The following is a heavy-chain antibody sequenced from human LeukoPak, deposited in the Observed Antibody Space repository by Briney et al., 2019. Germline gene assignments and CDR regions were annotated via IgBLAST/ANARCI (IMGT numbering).Heavy chain of an antibody. CDR1: GYTFTGYY. V-gene: IGHV1-2*02. CDR2: INPNSGGT. Sequence: ASVKVSCKASGYTFTGYYMHWVRQAPGQGLEWMGWINPNSGGTNYAQKFQGRVTMTRDTSISTAYMELSRLRSDDTAVYYCARGRIVQGDQPRFDIWGQGTMVTVSS. CDR3: ARGRIVQGDQPRFDI. D-gene: IGHD1-26*01. J-gene: IGHJ3*02.